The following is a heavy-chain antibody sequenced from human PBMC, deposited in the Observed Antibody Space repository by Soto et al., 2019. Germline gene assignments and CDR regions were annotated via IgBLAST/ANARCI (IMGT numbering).Heavy chain of an antibody. Sequence: CTGSGGIPRRGGYYWCWIRQPKGKGLEWIGYIYYSGSTYYNPSLKSRVTISVDTSKNQFSLKLSSVTAADTAVYYCARGDPLLYCGGDCYPDAFYYWRQGTLVTVSA. CDR1: GGIPRRGGYY. V-gene: IGHV4-30-4*01. D-gene: IGHD2-21*02. J-gene: IGHJ4*02. CDR2: IYYSGST. CDR3: ARGDPLLYCGGDCYPDAFYY.